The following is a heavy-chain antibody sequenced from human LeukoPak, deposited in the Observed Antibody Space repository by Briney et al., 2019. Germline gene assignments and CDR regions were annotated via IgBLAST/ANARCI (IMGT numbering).Heavy chain of an antibody. V-gene: IGHV3-21*01. CDR2: ISSSSSYI. CDR1: GFTFSSYS. J-gene: IGHJ4*02. D-gene: IGHD2-15*01. CDR3: ARVGPVVAATLLLGPSDY. Sequence: GGSPRLSCAASGFTFSSYSMNWVRQAPGKGLEWVSSISSSSSYIYYADSAKGRFTISRDNAKNSLYLQMNSLRAEDTAVYYCARVGPVVAATLLLGPSDYWGQGTLVTVSS.